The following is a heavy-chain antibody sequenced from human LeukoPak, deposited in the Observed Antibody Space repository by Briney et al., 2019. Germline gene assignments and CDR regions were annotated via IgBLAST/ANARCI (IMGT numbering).Heavy chain of an antibody. CDR1: GFTVSSNY. J-gene: IGHJ6*02. V-gene: IGHV3-53*01. CDR3: AREATLSVYYYYGMDV. Sequence: PGGSLRLSCAASGFTVSSNYMSGVRQAPGKGLEWVSVIYSGGSTYYADSVKGRFTISRDNSKNTLYLQMNSLRAEDTAVYYCAREATLSVYYYYGMDVWGQGTTVTVSS. D-gene: IGHD5-12*01. CDR2: IYSGGST.